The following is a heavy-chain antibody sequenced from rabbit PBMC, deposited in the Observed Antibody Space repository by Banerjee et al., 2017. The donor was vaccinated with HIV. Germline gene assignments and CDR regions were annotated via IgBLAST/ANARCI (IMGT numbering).Heavy chain of an antibody. V-gene: IGHV1S40*01. CDR2: IHAGSSGST. J-gene: IGHJ6*01. CDR3: ARDLGDVVYGGYGYAPMDL. Sequence: QSLEESGGDLVKPGASLTLTCTASGFSFSSSDYMSWVRQAPGKGLEWIACIHAGSSGSTYYASWAKGRFTISKTSSTTVTLQMTSLTAADTATYFCARDLGDVVYGGYGYAPMDLWGPGTLVTVS. CDR1: GFSFSSSDY. D-gene: IGHD6-1*01.